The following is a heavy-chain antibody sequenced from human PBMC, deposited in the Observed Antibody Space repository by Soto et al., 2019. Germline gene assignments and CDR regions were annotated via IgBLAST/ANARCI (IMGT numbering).Heavy chain of an antibody. CDR3: ARDEYSSSSRWFDP. J-gene: IGHJ5*02. CDR1: GGSISSYY. D-gene: IGHD6-6*01. Sequence: QVQLQESGPGLVKPSETLSLTCTVSGGSISSYYWSWIRQPAGKGLEWIGRIYTSGSTNYNPSLKSRVTMSVDTSKNQFSLKLSSVTAADTAVYYCARDEYSSSSRWFDPWGQGTLVTVSS. CDR2: IYTSGST. V-gene: IGHV4-4*07.